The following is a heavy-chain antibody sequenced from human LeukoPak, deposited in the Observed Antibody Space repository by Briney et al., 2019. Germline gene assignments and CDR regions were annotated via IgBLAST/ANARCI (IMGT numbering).Heavy chain of an antibody. D-gene: IGHD6-13*01. Sequence: PSETLSLTCTVSGGSISSYYWSWIRQPPGKGLEWIGYIYYSGSTNYNPSLKSRVTISVDTSKNQFSLKLSSVTAADTAVYYCARDSAARAFDIWGQGTMVTVSS. CDR3: ARDSAARAFDI. CDR1: GGSISSYY. J-gene: IGHJ3*02. CDR2: IYYSGST. V-gene: IGHV4-59*01.